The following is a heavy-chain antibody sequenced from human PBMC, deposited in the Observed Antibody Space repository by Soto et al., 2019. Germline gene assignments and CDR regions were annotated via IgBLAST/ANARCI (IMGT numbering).Heavy chain of an antibody. CDR2: VNPNNGDT. D-gene: IGHD3-10*01. V-gene: IGHV1-8*01. J-gene: IGHJ4*02. CDR1: GYTFSNYD. Sequence: QVQLVQSGAELKKPGASVKVSCKASGYTFSNYDMNWVRQATGQGHEWIGWVNPNNGDTGYAQKFQGRVTLTTGISTTTAYMEPTSRRSEETAIYYCTKVSRKGSAIDFDYWGQGTLITVSS. CDR3: TKVSRKGSAIDFDY.